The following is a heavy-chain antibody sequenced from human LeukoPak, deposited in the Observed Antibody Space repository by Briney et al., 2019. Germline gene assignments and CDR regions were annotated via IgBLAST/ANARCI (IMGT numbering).Heavy chain of an antibody. Sequence: GGSLRLSCAASGFTFSNAAMTWVRQAPGKGLEWVSAISAGGGTTNYADSVKGRFTISRDNSKNTLYLHMDSLRAEDTAVYYCAKGSTGWSKFYLDYWGQGTLVTVSS. CDR2: ISAGGGTT. CDR1: GFTFSNAA. CDR3: AKGSTGWSKFYLDY. V-gene: IGHV3-23*01. D-gene: IGHD2-15*01. J-gene: IGHJ4*02.